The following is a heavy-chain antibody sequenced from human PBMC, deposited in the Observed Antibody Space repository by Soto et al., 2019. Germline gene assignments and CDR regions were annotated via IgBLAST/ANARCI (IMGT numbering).Heavy chain of an antibody. Sequence: QVQLVQSGAEVKRPGSSVKVSCKASGGTFNNYAVNWVRQAPGQGLEWMGDISPMFGKANYAQKFQGRVKISADDSTATAYLELSSLSSEDTYLYYCAREVEVHTPVFGFWGQGSLVTVSS. J-gene: IGHJ4*02. CDR1: GGTFNNYA. CDR3: AREVEVHTPVFGF. D-gene: IGHD2-2*01. CDR2: ISPMFGKA. V-gene: IGHV1-69*01.